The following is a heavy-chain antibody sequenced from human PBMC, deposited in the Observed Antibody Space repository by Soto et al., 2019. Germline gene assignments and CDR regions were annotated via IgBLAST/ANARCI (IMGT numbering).Heavy chain of an antibody. CDR3: AIEVRRSNDFDH. V-gene: IGHV1-24*01. D-gene: IGHD3-10*01. Sequence: ASATVSYQASSYTLTDLSIHLVRRAPGEGLEWMGGFDLKNGETIYPQRFHDGVTMTESPTADTPNTKLTTQNSEDPAVYNCAIEVRRSNDFDHWGQGTMVTVSS. CDR2: FDLKNGET. CDR1: SYTLTDLS. J-gene: IGHJ4*02.